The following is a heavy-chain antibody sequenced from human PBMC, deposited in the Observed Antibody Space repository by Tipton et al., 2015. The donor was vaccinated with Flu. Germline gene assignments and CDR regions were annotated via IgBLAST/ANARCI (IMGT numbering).Heavy chain of an antibody. CDR1: GFDFSVYG. CDR3: ARDEGVVNYYFGMDV. J-gene: IGHJ6*02. V-gene: IGHV3-33*01. Sequence: SLRLSCKASGFDFSVYGMHWVRQAPGKGLEWVAVIWYDGSNIHYADSVKGRFTISRDNSKNTLYLQMNGLRAEETAVYYCARDEGVVNYYFGMDVWGQGTTVTVSS. CDR2: IWYDGSNI.